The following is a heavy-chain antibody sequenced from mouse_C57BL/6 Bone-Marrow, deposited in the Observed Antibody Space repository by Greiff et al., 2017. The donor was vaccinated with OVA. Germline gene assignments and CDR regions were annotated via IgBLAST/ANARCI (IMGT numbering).Heavy chain of an antibody. J-gene: IGHJ2*01. Sequence: EVQLQQSGPVLVKPGASVKMSCKASGYTFTDYYMNWVKQSHGKSLEWIGVINPYNGGTSYNQKFKGKATFTVDKSSSTAYMELNSLTSEDSAVYYCAREAVVATDYFDYWGQGTTLTVSS. CDR3: AREAVVATDYFDY. D-gene: IGHD1-1*01. V-gene: IGHV1-19*01. CDR2: INPYNGGT. CDR1: GYTFTDYY.